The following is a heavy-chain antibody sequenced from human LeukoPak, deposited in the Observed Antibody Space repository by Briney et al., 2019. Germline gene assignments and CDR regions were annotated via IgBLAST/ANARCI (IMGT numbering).Heavy chain of an antibody. CDR3: ARGGSLGYCSSTSCYAPDY. Sequence: GAPVKVSCKASGYTFTSYGISWVRQAPGQGLEWMGWISAYNGNTNYAQKLQGRVTMTTDTSTSTAYMELRSLRSDDTAVYYCARGGSLGYCSSTSCYAPDYWGQGTLVTVSS. CDR2: ISAYNGNT. J-gene: IGHJ4*02. D-gene: IGHD2-2*01. V-gene: IGHV1-18*01. CDR1: GYTFTSYG.